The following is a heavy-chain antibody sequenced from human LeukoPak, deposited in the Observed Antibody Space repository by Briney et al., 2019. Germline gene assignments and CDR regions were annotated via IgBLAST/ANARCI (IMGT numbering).Heavy chain of an antibody. J-gene: IGHJ4*02. V-gene: IGHV4-4*09. D-gene: IGHD3-3*01. CDR1: GGSLSSSY. CDR2: IYTSGIT. CDR3: AGHRDSTYYDFWSGYFDY. Sequence: SETLSLTCTVSGGSLSSSYWSWIWQPLGEGLGWIGYIYTSGITNYNPSLKSRVTISADTSKHQFSLNLSSVTAAATALYYCAGHRDSTYYDFWSGYFDYWGQGTLVTVSS.